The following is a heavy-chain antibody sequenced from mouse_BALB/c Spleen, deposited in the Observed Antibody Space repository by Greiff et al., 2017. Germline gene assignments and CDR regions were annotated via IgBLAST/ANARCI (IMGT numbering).Heavy chain of an antibody. J-gene: IGHJ2*01. CDR3: AIDGYYDAMDY. Sequence: VQLQQSGPELVKPGASVKISCKASGYTFTDYNMHWVKQSHGKSLEWIGYIYPYNGGTGYNQKFKSKATLTVDNSSSTAYMELRSLTSEDSAVYYCAIDGYYDAMDYWGQGTTLTVSS. CDR2: IYPYNGGT. D-gene: IGHD2-3*01. CDR1: GYTFTDYN. V-gene: IGHV1S29*02.